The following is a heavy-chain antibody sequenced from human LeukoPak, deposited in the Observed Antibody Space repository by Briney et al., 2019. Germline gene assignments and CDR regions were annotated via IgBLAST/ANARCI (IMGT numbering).Heavy chain of an antibody. D-gene: IGHD5-24*01. CDR2: IYYSGST. CDR3: GRDSVEMGTIHSDY. CDR1: GGSISSSNYF. V-gene: IGHV4-39*07. Sequence: SETLSLTCTVSGGSISSSNYFWGWIRQAPGKGLEWIGSIYYSGSTYYNPSLKSRVTISADMSRNQFSLRLYSVTAADTAVYYCGRDSVEMGTIHSDYWGQGTLVTVSS. J-gene: IGHJ4*02.